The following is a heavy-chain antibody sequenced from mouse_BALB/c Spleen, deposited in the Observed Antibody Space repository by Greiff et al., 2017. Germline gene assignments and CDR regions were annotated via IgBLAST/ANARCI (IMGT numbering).Heavy chain of an antibody. CDR2: IHPNSGNT. Sequence: QVQLQQSGSVLVRPGASVKLSCKASGYTFTSSWMNWAKQRPGQGLEWIGEIHPNSGNTNYNEKFKGKATLTVDTSSSTAYVDLSSLTSEDSAVYCCARSARTAYFDYWGQGTTLTVSS. V-gene: IGHV1S130*01. CDR1: GYTFTSSW. CDR3: ARSARTAYFDY. J-gene: IGHJ2*01. D-gene: IGHD1-2*01.